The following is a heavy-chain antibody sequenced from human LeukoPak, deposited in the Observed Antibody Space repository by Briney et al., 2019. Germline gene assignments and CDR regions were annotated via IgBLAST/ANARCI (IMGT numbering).Heavy chain of an antibody. V-gene: IGHV3-43*02. CDR2: IRGDGRVT. J-gene: IGHJ4*02. CDR3: GKDGPVISY. Sequence: GGSLRLSCAASGFAFDDFGMHWVRQAPGKGLEWVSFIRGDGRVTYYTDSLKGRFTVSRDNSKNSLYLQMGSLRAEDTALYYCGKDGPVISYWGQGTVVTVSS. D-gene: IGHD2-21*01. CDR1: GFAFDDFG.